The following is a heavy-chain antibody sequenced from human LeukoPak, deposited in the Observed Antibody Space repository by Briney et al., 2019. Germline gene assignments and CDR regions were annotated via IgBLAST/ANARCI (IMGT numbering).Heavy chain of an antibody. CDR1: GFTFSSYW. V-gene: IGHV3-7*01. CDR3: ARDGAAAGLYFDL. CDR2: IRLDGGEK. Sequence: GGSLRLSCAVSGFTFSSYWMNWVRQAPGKGLEWVASIRLDGGEKSYVDSVKGRFTISRDNTKNSLYLQMSSLRAEDTAVYYCARDGAAAGLYFDLWGQGTLVTVSS. D-gene: IGHD6-13*01. J-gene: IGHJ4*01.